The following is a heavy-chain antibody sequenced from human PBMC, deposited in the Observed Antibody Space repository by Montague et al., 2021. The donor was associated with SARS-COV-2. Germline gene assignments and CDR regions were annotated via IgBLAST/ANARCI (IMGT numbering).Heavy chain of an antibody. V-gene: IGHV4-34*01. Sequence: SETLSLTCAVYGGSFNGYYWNWIRQPPGKGLEWIGEISDIGSTTYNPSLESRLTTSVDRSKNQFSLRLTSVTAADTAVYYCVRGGECRGGSCYGPDDDAFDIWGQGTVVTVSS. CDR2: ISDIGST. CDR3: VRGGECRGGSCYGPDDDAFDI. D-gene: IGHD2-15*01. CDR1: GGSFNGYY. J-gene: IGHJ3*02.